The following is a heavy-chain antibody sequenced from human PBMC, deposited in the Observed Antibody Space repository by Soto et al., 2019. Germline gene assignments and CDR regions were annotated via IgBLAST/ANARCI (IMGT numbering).Heavy chain of an antibody. D-gene: IGHD3-3*01. Sequence: TRPLTCGVSGGSISSGGYSWSWIRQPPGKRLEWIGYIYHSGITDYNPSRKSRVTISVDRSKKQFSLKLSSVTAAYTAVYYCARSLRFLEWSTKNWFDPWGQGTLVTASS. CDR1: GGSISSGGYS. CDR2: IYHSGIT. CDR3: ARSLRFLEWSTKNWFDP. V-gene: IGHV4-30-2*01. J-gene: IGHJ5*02.